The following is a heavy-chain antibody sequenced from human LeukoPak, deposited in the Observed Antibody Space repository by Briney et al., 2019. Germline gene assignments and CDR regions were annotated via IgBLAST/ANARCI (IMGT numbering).Heavy chain of an antibody. CDR2: IWYDGSNK. V-gene: IGHV3-33*01. CDR3: AREFIVATIDAYYYGMDV. J-gene: IGHJ6*02. CDR1: GFTFGSYG. Sequence: GRSLRLSCAASGFTFGSYGMHWVRQAPGKGLEWVAVIWYDGSNKYYADSVKGRFTISRDNSKNTLYLQMNSLRAEDTAVYYCAREFIVATIDAYYYGMDVWGQGTTVTVSS. D-gene: IGHD5-12*01.